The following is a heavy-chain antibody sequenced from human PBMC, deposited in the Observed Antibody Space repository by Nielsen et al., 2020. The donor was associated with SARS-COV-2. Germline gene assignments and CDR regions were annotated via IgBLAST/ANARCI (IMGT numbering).Heavy chain of an antibody. V-gene: IGHV3-9*01. CDR1: GFTFDDYA. CDR2: ISWNSGSI. Sequence: GGSLRLSCAASGFTFDDYAMHWVRQAPGKGLEWVSGISWNSGSIGYADSVKGRFTISRDNAKNSLYLQMNSLRAEDTALYYCAKLADEWELTDYWGQGTLVTVSS. CDR3: AKLADEWELTDY. D-gene: IGHD1-26*01. J-gene: IGHJ4*02.